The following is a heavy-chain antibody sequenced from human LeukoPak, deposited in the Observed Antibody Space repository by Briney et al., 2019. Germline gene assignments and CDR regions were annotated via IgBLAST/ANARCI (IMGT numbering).Heavy chain of an antibody. Sequence: GGSLRLSCAASGFTFSTFWMHWVRQTPGKGLVWVSRISSDGSTTHYADSVKGRFTISRDNAKNTLFLHMDSLRAEDTAVYYCNVRWGPNSDYGGQGTLVTVSS. V-gene: IGHV3-74*01. CDR2: ISSDGSTT. CDR3: NVRWGPNSDY. J-gene: IGHJ4*02. D-gene: IGHD7-27*01. CDR1: GFTFSTFW.